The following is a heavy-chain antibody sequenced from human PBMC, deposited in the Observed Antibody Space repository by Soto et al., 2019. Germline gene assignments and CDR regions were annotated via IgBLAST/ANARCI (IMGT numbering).Heavy chain of an antibody. D-gene: IGHD6-13*01. V-gene: IGHV4-34*01. Sequence: SETLSLTCAVYGGSFSGYYWSWIRQPPGKGLEWLGEINHSGSTNYNPSLKSRVTISVDTSKNQFSLKLSSVTAADTAVYYCARGRGSWYLYKTVYWYFYLCGRGTLVTVSP. J-gene: IGHJ2*01. CDR3: ARGRGSWYLYKTVYWYFYL. CDR1: GGSFSGYY. CDR2: INHSGST.